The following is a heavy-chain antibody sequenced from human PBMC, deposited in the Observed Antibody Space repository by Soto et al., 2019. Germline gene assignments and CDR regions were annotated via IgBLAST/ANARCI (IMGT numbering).Heavy chain of an antibody. D-gene: IGHD6-13*01. CDR3: ARGLIAAAVTHAFDI. V-gene: IGHV4-34*01. Sequence: QVQLQQWGAGLLKPSETLSLTCAVYGGSFSGYYWSWIRQPPGKGLEWIGEINHSGSTNYNPSLKSRVTISVDTSKNQFSLKLSSVTAADTAVYYCARGLIAAAVTHAFDIWGQGTMVTVSS. CDR1: GGSFSGYY. CDR2: INHSGST. J-gene: IGHJ3*02.